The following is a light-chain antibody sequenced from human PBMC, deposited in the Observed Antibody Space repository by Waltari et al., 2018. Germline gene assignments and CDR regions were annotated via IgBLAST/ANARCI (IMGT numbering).Light chain of an antibody. J-gene: IGLJ1*01. CDR1: DSHFGAYYF. CDR2: EVS. V-gene: IGLV2-14*01. Sequence: QSALTQPASVSGHPGQSIPLSCSGTDSHFGAYYFVSWYQQPPGTSPHLIIYEVSNRPSGISNRFSASKSGNTASLTISGLQAEDEADYYCSSYTTSSAPGVFGTGTRVTVL. CDR3: SSYTTSSAPGV.